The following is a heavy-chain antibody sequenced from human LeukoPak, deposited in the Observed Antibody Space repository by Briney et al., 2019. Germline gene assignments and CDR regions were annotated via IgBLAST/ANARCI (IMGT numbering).Heavy chain of an antibody. CDR3: ARAIDYAGNTCFDY. D-gene: IGHD4-23*01. V-gene: IGHV1-18*01. J-gene: IGHJ4*02. CDR2: ISVYNGNT. CDR1: GCTFSSYG. Sequence: ASVKVSCKASGCTFSSYGISWVRQAPGQGLEWMGWISVYNGNTNYAQKFQGRVTMTTDTSTSTAYMELRSLRSDDTAVYYCARAIDYAGNTCFDYLGQGTLLTVSS.